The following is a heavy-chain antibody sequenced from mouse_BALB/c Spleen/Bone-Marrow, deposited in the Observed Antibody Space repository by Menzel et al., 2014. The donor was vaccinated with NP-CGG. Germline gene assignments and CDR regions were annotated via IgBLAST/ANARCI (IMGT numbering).Heavy chain of an antibody. CDR2: INPESNTI. Sequence: EVKLLESGGGLVQPGGSLKLSCAASGFDFSRYWMSWVRQAQGKGLQWIGEINPESNTINYTPALKDKFIISRDNPKNTLYLQMSKVRSEDTALYCCARLGYYGWFAYWGQGTLVTISA. D-gene: IGHD2-3*01. CDR3: ARLGYYGWFAY. CDR1: GFDFSRYW. V-gene: IGHV4-1*02. J-gene: IGHJ3*01.